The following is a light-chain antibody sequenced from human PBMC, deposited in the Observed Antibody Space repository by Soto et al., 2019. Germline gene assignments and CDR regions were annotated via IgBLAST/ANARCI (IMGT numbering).Light chain of an antibody. J-gene: IGKJ4*01. Sequence: EIVMTQSPATLSVSRGERATLSCRASQSINSNLAWYQQKPGQAPRLFIYAASSRATGIPARFSGSGSGTEFTLTISSLQSEDFAVYFCQQYNDWLALTFGGGTKVEIK. CDR1: QSINSN. CDR3: QQYNDWLALT. V-gene: IGKV3-15*01. CDR2: AAS.